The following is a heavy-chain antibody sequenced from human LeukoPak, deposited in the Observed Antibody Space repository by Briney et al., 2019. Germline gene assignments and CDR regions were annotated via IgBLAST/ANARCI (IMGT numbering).Heavy chain of an antibody. V-gene: IGHV1-2*02. Sequence: ASVKVSCKACVYTFLGNYIHWVRQAPAQGREWMGWINPKSGATRSARKFQGRVTMTRDTSIGTAYMELSRLRSDDTAVYFCARGNVECIGDICYKRGNWFDPWGQGTLVTVSS. D-gene: IGHD2-8*02. CDR2: INPKSGAT. J-gene: IGHJ5*02. CDR1: VYTFLGNY. CDR3: ARGNVECIGDICYKRGNWFDP.